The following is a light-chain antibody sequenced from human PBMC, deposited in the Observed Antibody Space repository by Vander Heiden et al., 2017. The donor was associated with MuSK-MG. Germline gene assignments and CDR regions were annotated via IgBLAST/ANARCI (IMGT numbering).Light chain of an antibody. V-gene: IGKV2-28*01. CDR1: QSLLHSNGYNY. CDR2: LGS. J-gene: IGKJ2*01. CDR3: MLSLQDPLYT. Sequence: DIVMTQSPRSLPVTPGEPASISCRSSQSLLHSNGYNYLDWHLQKPGQSPQLLIYLGSKRASGVPDRFSGSGYGTDLTLKISRVEAEAVGVYYCMLSLQDPLYTLGQGTKLEIK.